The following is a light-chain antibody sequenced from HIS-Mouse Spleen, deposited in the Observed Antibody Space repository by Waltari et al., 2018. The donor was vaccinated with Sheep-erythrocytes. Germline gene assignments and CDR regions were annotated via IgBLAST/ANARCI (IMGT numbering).Light chain of an antibody. Sequence: QPVLTQPPSAAASLGASVTLTCTPSSGSRQSKLDWYQQRPGKGPRFVMRLGTGGIVGSKGDGIPDRFSVLGSGLNRYLTIKNIQEEDESDYHCGADHGSGSNFVVFGGGTKLTVL. CDR3: GADHGSGSNFVV. V-gene: IGLV9-49*01. CDR1: SGSRQSK. CDR2: LGTGGIVG. J-gene: IGLJ2*01.